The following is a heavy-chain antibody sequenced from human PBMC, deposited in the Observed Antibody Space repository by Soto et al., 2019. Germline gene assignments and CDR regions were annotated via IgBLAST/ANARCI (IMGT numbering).Heavy chain of an antibody. CDR2: ISGTGGST. J-gene: IGHJ6*02. Sequence: EVQLLESGGGLVQPGGSLRLSCAASGFTFSGYAMSWVRQSPGNGLEWVSAISGTGGSTYYANSVKGRFTVSRDNSKDTLYLQMHGLRADDTTVYYCAKVRPSLGGTGRGAMDLWGQGTTVTVSS. V-gene: IGHV3-23*01. D-gene: IGHD3-16*01. CDR1: GFTFSGYA. CDR3: AKVRPSLGGTGRGAMDL.